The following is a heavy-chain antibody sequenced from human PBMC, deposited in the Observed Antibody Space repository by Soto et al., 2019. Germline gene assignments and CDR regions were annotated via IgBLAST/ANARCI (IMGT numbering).Heavy chain of an antibody. Sequence: EVQLVESGGGLVKPGGSLRLSCAASGSTFSSHSVNWVRQAPGKGLEWVSCITATSSFIYYADSVKGRFTISRDNAKHSLYLQMDSLRVEDTAVYYCARGAVVGIGYFDLWGRGTLVTVSS. J-gene: IGHJ2*01. V-gene: IGHV3-21*01. D-gene: IGHD6-19*01. CDR1: GSTFSSHS. CDR2: ITATSSFI. CDR3: ARGAVVGIGYFDL.